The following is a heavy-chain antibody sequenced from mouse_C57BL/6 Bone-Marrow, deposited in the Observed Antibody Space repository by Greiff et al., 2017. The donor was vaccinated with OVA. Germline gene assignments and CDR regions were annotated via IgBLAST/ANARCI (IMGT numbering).Heavy chain of an antibody. CDR1: GYSITSGYY. J-gene: IGHJ2*01. CDR2: ISYDGSN. Sequence: ESGPGLVKPSQSLSLTCSVTGYSITSGYYWNWIRQFPGNKLEWMGYISYDGSNNYNPSLKNRISITRDTSKNQFFLKLNSVTTEDTATYYCARYGNLDYWGQGTTLTVSS. V-gene: IGHV3-6*01. CDR3: ARYGNLDY. D-gene: IGHD2-1*01.